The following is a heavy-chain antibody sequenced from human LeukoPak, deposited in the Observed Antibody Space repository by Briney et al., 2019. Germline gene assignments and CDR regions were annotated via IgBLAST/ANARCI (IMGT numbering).Heavy chain of an antibody. CDR2: IYYSGRT. Sequence: SETLSLTCTIFGDSVSRSDSYWDWIRQLPGKGLEWIGTIYYSGRTYYSPSLKSRVTLSVDMSNNQFSLTLSSVTAADTALYFCARRRYYDSSGYLEWGQGTLVTVSS. D-gene: IGHD3-22*01. CDR3: ARRRYYDSSGYLE. V-gene: IGHV4-39*01. CDR1: GDSVSRSDSY. J-gene: IGHJ1*01.